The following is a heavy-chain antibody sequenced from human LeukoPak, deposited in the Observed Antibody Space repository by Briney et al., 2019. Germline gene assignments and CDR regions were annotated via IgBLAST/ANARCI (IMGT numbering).Heavy chain of an antibody. CDR2: IKGKTDGGTI. D-gene: IGHD6-19*01. V-gene: IGHV3-15*01. Sequence: GALKLSFAASGFTFRNAWMGWVRQGPGEGAEWGARIKGKTDGGTIDYAGSVKGRFTISRDDSKNTLYLQLNTLKTEDTAVYYCTTAVAGVITFDYWGQGTLVTVSS. CDR1: GFTFRNAW. J-gene: IGHJ4*02. CDR3: TTAVAGVITFDY.